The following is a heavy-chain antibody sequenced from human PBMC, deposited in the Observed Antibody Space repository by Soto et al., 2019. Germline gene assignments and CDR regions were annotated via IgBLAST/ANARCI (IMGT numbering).Heavy chain of an antibody. Sequence: QGHLVQSGAEVKKPGASVKVSCKASGYTFTRYGISWVRQAPGQGLEWMGWISGYNGDTNYAQNLQGRVTMTIDTSTTTAYMELRSLTSDDTAVYYCAKNGQPPYYSDGLDVWGQGTTVTVSS. J-gene: IGHJ6*02. CDR3: AKNGQPPYYSDGLDV. V-gene: IGHV1-18*01. CDR1: GYTFTRYG. D-gene: IGHD2-8*01. CDR2: ISGYNGDT.